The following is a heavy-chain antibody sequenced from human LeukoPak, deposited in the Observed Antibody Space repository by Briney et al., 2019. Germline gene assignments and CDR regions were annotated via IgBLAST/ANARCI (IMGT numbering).Heavy chain of an antibody. D-gene: IGHD3-10*01. J-gene: IGHJ6*03. V-gene: IGHV3-30*04. CDR3: ARDRDYYGSGSDEKNYYYYYMDV. CDR1: GFTFSSYA. Sequence: PGGSLRLSCAASGFTFSSYAMHWVRQAPGKGLEWVAVISYDGSNKYYADSVKGRFTISRDNSKNTLYLQMNSLRAEDTAVYYCARDRDYYGSGSDEKNYYYYYMDVWGKGTTVTVSS. CDR2: ISYDGSNK.